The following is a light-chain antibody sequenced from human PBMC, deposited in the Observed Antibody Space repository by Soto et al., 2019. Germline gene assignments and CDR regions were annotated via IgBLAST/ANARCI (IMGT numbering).Light chain of an antibody. V-gene: IGLV2-11*01. J-gene: IGLJ1*01. CDR3: CSYAGSPRYV. CDR2: DVS. Sequence: QSALTQPRSVSGSPGQSVTISCTGTSSDVGGYNYVSWYQQHPGKAPKVMIYDVSERPSGVPDRFSGSKSGNTASLTISGLQYEDEADYYCCSYAGSPRYVFGTGTKLTVL. CDR1: SSDVGGYNY.